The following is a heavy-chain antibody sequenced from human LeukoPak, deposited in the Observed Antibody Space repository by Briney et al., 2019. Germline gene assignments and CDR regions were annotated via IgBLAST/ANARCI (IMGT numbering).Heavy chain of an antibody. Sequence: PSETLSLTCAVYGGSFSGYYWSWIRQPPGKGLEWIGEINHSGSTNYNPSLKSRVTISVDTSKNQFSLKLSSVTAADTAVYYCARGRRGWLQRPFYYWGQGNLVTVSS. CDR1: GGSFSGYY. V-gene: IGHV4-34*01. CDR3: ARGRRGWLQRPFYY. D-gene: IGHD5-24*01. CDR2: INHSGST. J-gene: IGHJ4*02.